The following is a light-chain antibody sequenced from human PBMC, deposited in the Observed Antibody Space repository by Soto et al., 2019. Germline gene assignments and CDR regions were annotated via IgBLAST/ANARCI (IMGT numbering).Light chain of an antibody. CDR2: GAS. J-gene: IGKJ5*01. V-gene: IGKV3-20*01. CDR3: QQYGTLIT. Sequence: EIVLTQSPDTLSLSPGERVTLSCRASQSVSSSYLAWYQQKPGQAPRLLIHGASSRATGIPDRFSGSGSGADFTLTISRLEPEDFAVYYCQQYGTLITLGQGTRLEIK. CDR1: QSVSSSY.